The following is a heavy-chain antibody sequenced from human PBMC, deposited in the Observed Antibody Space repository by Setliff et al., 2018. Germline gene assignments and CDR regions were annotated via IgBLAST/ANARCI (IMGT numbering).Heavy chain of an antibody. CDR2: IKSKTDGGSI. Sequence: PGGSLRLSCAVSGFTFSYAWMHWVRQAPGKGLEWVGRIKSKTDGGSIDYAAPVKDRFTISRDDSKNTVFLQMNSLKTEDTAVYYCATDVPACRGSNCYNAFDVWGQGTMVTVSS. CDR3: ATDVPACRGSNCYNAFDV. J-gene: IGHJ3*01. CDR1: GFTFSYAW. V-gene: IGHV3-15*07. D-gene: IGHD2-2*02.